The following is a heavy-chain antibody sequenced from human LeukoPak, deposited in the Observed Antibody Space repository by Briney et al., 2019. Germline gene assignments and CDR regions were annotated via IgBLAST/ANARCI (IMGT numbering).Heavy chain of an antibody. CDR1: GGSISSYY. CDR3: ARAGYCGGDCYSDGAFDI. J-gene: IGHJ3*02. V-gene: IGHV4-59*01. D-gene: IGHD2-21*02. CDR2: IYYSGST. Sequence: SGTLSLTCTVSGGSISSYYWSWIRQPPGKGLEWIGYIYYSGSTNYNPSLKSRVTISVDTSKNQFSLKLSSVTAADTAVYYCARAGYCGGDCYSDGAFDIWGQGTMVTVSS.